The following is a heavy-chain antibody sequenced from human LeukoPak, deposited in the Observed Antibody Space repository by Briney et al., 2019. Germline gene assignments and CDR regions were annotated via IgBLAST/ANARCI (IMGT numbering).Heavy chain of an antibody. CDR3: ARVRGLVGYYYGSGSYGFFDY. CDR1: GGSISSYY. J-gene: IGHJ4*02. V-gene: IGHV4-59*12. Sequence: SETLSLTCTVSGGSISSYYWSWIRQPPGKGLEWIGYIYYSGSTNYNPSLKSRVTISVDTSKNQFSLKLSSVTAADTAVYYCARVRGLVGYYYGSGSYGFFDYWGQGTLVTVSS. CDR2: IYYSGST. D-gene: IGHD3-10*01.